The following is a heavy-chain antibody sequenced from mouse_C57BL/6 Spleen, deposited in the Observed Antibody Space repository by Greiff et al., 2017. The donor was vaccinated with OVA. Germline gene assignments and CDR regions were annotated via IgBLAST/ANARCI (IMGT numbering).Heavy chain of an antibody. CDR3: AREGANWDAMDY. D-gene: IGHD4-1*01. Sequence: QVHVKQSGAELVRPGASVKLSCKASGYTFTDYYINWVKQRPGQGLEWIARIYPGSGNTYYNEKFKGKATLTAEKSSSTAYMQLSILTSEDSAVYCCAREGANWDAMDYWGQGTSVTVSS. CDR1: GYTFTDYY. V-gene: IGHV1-76*01. J-gene: IGHJ4*01. CDR2: IYPGSGNT.